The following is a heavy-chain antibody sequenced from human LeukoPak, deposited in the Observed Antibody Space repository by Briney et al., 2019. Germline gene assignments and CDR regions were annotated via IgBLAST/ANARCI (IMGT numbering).Heavy chain of an antibody. CDR2: INHSGST. Sequence: KPSETLSLTCTVSGGSINSSPYYWGWVRQPPGKGLEWIGEINHSGSTNYNPSLKSRVTISVDTSKNQFSLKLSSVTAADTAVYYCARVWFAYYYMDVWGKGTTVTISS. J-gene: IGHJ6*03. V-gene: IGHV4-39*07. CDR1: GGSINSSPYY. D-gene: IGHD3-10*01. CDR3: ARVWFAYYYMDV.